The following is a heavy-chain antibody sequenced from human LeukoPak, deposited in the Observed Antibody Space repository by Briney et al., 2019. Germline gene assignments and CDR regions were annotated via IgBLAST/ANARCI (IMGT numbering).Heavy chain of an antibody. D-gene: IGHD1-26*01. CDR2: INPSGGST. V-gene: IGHV1-46*01. CDR3: ARSGSYRLVSDY. J-gene: IGHJ4*02. Sequence: ASVKVSCKASGYTFTSYYMHWVRQAPGQGLEFMGIINPSGGSTSHAQKFQGKVTMNKDMSTSTVYMELSSLRSEDTAVYYCARSGSYRLVSDYWGQGTLVTVS. CDR1: GYTFTSYY.